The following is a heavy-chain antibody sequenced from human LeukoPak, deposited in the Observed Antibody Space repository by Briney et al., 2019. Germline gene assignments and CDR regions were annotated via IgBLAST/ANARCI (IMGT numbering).Heavy chain of an antibody. V-gene: IGHV3-23*01. J-gene: IGHJ4*02. D-gene: IGHD2-2*01. CDR2: IVGGAGGT. CDR1: GFTFSSHG. Sequence: GGTLRLSCAASGFTFSSHGMSWVRQAPGKGLEWVSGIVGGAGGTYYAYSVKGRFTISRDNSKNTLYLQMNSLRAEDTAVCYCAHGSIYQLDYSGQGTLVTVSS. CDR3: AHGSIYQLDY.